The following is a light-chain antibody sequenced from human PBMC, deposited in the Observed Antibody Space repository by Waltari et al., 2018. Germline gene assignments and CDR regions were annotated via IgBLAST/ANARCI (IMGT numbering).Light chain of an antibody. V-gene: IGLV2-23*01. J-gene: IGLJ1*01. Sequence: QSALHQPASVSGSPGQSITISCTGTSSDIASYNLVSWYQQHPGKAPKLIIYEANKRPSGVSSRFSGSKSGNTASLTISGPQAEDEANYYCYAYAGTRGVFGTGTKVTVL. CDR1: SSDIASYNL. CDR3: YAYAGTRGV. CDR2: EAN.